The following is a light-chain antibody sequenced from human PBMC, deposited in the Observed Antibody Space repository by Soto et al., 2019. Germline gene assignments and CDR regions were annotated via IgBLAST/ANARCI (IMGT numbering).Light chain of an antibody. CDR3: QHYGRSPTWT. CDR2: AAS. CDR1: QSVSSSY. V-gene: IGKV3-20*01. J-gene: IGKJ1*01. Sequence: IVLTQSPGTLSLSPWERATLSCRASQSVSSSYLAWYQQKPGQAPRLLIYAASSGATGIPDRFSGSGSGTDFTLTISRLEPEDFAVYYCQHYGRSPTWTFGQGTKVDIK.